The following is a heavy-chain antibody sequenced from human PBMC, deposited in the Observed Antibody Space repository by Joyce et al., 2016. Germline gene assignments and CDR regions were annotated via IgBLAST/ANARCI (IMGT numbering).Heavy chain of an antibody. CDR1: GFPFSDFY. D-gene: IGHD3-10*01. CDR3: GRGVAGDS. CDR2: ISSSANYT. Sequence: QVKLVESGGDLVKPGGSLRLSCAASGFPFSDFYITWIRQTPGKWLEWLSYISSSANYTDYADSVKGRFTISRDNAKNSLFLQMNTLRAEDTAVYYCGRGVAGDSWGQGTLVTVSS. V-gene: IGHV3-11*06. J-gene: IGHJ4*02.